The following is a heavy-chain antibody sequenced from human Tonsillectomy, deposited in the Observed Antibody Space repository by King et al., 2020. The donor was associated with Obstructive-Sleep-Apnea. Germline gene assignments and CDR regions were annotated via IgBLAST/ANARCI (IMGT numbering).Heavy chain of an antibody. J-gene: IGHJ6*02. Sequence: VQLVESGGGVVQPGRSLRLSCVASGFTFSGYAMDWVRQAPGKGLEWVAVISYDGNTKYYADSVKGRFTISRDNSKKNIYLQMNSLRADDTAVYFCAKDPGRLSIAPAVDYYYGMDVWGHGTTVSVSS. CDR2: ISYDGNTK. CDR3: AKDPGRLSIAPAVDYYYGMDV. D-gene: IGHD6-13*01. CDR1: GFTFSGYA. V-gene: IGHV3-30*04.